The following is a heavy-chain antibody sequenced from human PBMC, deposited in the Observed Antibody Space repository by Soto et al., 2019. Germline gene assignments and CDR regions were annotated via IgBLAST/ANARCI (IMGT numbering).Heavy chain of an antibody. CDR2: TGSGTGPG. V-gene: IGHV1-69*06. J-gene: IGHJ4*02. CDR3: ARRDSGGFYRFFDS. Sequence: SVKVSCKASGGSLSTNPISWVRQAPGQGLEWMGGTGSGTGPGNHAQKFQGRLTVTADKSTSTVYMELTNLPSEDTAVYYCARRDSGGFYRFFDSWGQGTLVTVSS. D-gene: IGHD2-15*01. CDR1: GGSLSTNP.